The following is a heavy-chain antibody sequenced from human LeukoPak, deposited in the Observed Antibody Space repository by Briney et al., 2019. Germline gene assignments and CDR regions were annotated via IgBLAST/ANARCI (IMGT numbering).Heavy chain of an antibody. CDR3: ARAEYYDFWSGYYPYYFDY. CDR2: IYSGGST. J-gene: IGHJ4*02. CDR1: GFTVSSNY. Sequence: GGSLRLSCAASGFTVSSNYMSWVRQAPGKGLEWVSVIYSGGSTYYADSVKGRFTISRDNSKNTLYLQMNSLRAEDTAVYHCARAEYYDFWSGYYPYYFDYWGQGTLVTVSS. V-gene: IGHV3-66*02. D-gene: IGHD3-3*01.